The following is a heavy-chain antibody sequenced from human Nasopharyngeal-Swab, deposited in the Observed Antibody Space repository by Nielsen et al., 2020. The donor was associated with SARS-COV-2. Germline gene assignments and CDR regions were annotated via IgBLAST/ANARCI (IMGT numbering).Heavy chain of an antibody. CDR1: GGSISSSSYY. J-gene: IGHJ4*02. Sequence: SETLSLTCTVSGGSISSSSYYWGWIRQPPGKGLEWIGSIYYSGSTYYNPSLKSLFTISVDTSKNKFSLKLSSVTAADTAVYYCARLSGYSGYDERAFDYWGQGTLVTVSS. CDR2: IYYSGST. V-gene: IGHV4-39*01. CDR3: ARLSGYSGYDERAFDY. D-gene: IGHD5-12*01.